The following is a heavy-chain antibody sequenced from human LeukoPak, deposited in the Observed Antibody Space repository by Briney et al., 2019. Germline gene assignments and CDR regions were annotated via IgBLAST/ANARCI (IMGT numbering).Heavy chain of an antibody. CDR3: ARSPHCSSTSCYIRWFDH. J-gene: IGHJ5*02. CDR2: IYYSGST. CDR1: GGSISSYY. D-gene: IGHD2-2*02. Sequence: SETLSLTCTVSGGSISSYYWSWIRQPPGKGLEWIGYIYYSGSTNYNPSLKSRVTISVDTSKNQFSLKLSSVTAADTAVYYCARSPHCSSTSCYIRWFDHWGQGTLVTVSS. V-gene: IGHV4-59*01.